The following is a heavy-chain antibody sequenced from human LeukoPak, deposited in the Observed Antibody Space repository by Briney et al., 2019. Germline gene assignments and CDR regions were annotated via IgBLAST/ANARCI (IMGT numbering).Heavy chain of an antibody. CDR3: ARAYSGSYSWFDP. J-gene: IGHJ5*02. D-gene: IGHD1-26*01. CDR2: IYYSGST. Sequence: SETLSLTCTVSGGSISSGGYYWSWIRQHPGKGLEWIGYIYYSGSTYYNPSLKSRVTISVDTSKNQFSLKLSSVTAADTAVYYCARAYSGSYSWFDPWGQGTLVTVSS. CDR1: GGSISSGGYY. V-gene: IGHV4-31*03.